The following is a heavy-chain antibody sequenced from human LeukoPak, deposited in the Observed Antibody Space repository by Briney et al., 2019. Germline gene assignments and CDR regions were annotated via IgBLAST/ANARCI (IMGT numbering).Heavy chain of an antibody. J-gene: IGHJ4*02. CDR2: IRYDGSNK. V-gene: IGHV3-30*02. Sequence: GGSLRLSCAASGFTFSSYGRHWVRQAPGKGLEWVAFIRYDGSNKYYADSVKGRFTISRDNSKNTLYLQMNSLRAEDTAVYYCEVVGAARTCFDYWGQGTLVTVSS. CDR1: GFTFSSYG. CDR3: EVVGAARTCFDY. D-gene: IGHD6-6*01.